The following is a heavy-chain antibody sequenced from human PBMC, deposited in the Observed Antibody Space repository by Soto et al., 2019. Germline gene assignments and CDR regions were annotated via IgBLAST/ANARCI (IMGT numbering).Heavy chain of an antibody. V-gene: IGHV3-23*01. J-gene: IGHJ3*02. CDR2: ISENGGSRGGT. D-gene: IGHD2-21*01. CDR1: GFTFSSSA. CDR3: ASAKAVVIAALGI. Sequence: GSLRLSCTASGFTFSSSAMSWVRHVPGQGLEWVASISENGGSRGGTYYADSVKGRFTVSRDNSKNTLYLQVDSLREADTALYYCASAKAVVIAALGIWCQGTMVTVSS.